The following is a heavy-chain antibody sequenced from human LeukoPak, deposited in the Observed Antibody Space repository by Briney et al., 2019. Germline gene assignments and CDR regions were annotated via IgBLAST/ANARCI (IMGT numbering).Heavy chain of an antibody. Sequence: ASVKVSCKVSGYTLTELSMHWVRQAPGKGREGMGGFDPEDGETIYAQKFQGRVTMTEDTSTDTAYMELSSLRSEDTAVYYCATSRQSVAEIDYWGQGTLVTVSS. V-gene: IGHV1-24*01. CDR2: FDPEDGET. CDR3: ATSRQSVAEIDY. CDR1: GYTLTELS. J-gene: IGHJ4*02. D-gene: IGHD6-19*01.